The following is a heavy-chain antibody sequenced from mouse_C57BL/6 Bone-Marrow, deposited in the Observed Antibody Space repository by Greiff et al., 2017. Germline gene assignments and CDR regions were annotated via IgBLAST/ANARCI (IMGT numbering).Heavy chain of an antibody. V-gene: IGHV1-81*01. CDR1: GYTFTSYG. CDR3: ALYYGSSFYWYFDV. J-gene: IGHJ1*03. D-gene: IGHD1-1*01. Sequence: QVQLQQSGAELARPGASVKLSCKASGYTFTSYGISWVKQRTGQGLEWIGEIYPRSGNTYYNEKFKGKATLTADKSSSTAYMELRSLTSEDAAVYYGALYYGSSFYWYFDVWGTGTTVTVSS. CDR2: IYPRSGNT.